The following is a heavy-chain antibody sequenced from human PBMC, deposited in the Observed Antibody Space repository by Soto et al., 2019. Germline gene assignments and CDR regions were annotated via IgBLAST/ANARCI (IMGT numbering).Heavy chain of an antibody. J-gene: IGHJ4*02. CDR3: ASSPYSSSYDD. V-gene: IGHV4-39*01. D-gene: IGHD6-6*01. CDR2: IYYSGST. Sequence: PSETLSLTCTVSGGSISSSGYYWGWIRQPPGKGLEWIGSIYYSGSTYYNPSLKSRVTISVDTSKNQFSLKLSSVTAADTAVYYCASSPYSSSYDDWGQGTLVTVSS. CDR1: GGSISSSGYY.